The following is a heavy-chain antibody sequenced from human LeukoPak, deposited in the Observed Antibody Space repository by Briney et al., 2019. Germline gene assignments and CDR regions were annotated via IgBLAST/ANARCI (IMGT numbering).Heavy chain of an antibody. V-gene: IGHV3-30*02. J-gene: IGHJ4*02. CDR1: GFTFSSYG. Sequence: GGSLRLSCAASGFTFSSYGMHWVRQAPGKGLEWVAFIRYDGSNKYYADSVKGRFTISRDNSKNTLYLQMNSLRAEDTAVYYCAKDLAVKMVATSEIDYWGQGTLVTVSS. CDR3: AKDLAVKMVATSEIDY. CDR2: IRYDGSNK. D-gene: IGHD5-12*01.